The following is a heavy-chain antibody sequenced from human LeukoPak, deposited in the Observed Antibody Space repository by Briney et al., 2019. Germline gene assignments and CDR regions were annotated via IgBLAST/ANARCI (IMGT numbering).Heavy chain of an antibody. CDR1: GFTFSNYA. CDR3: AKAGGWFGELLQTSADNWFDP. Sequence: GGSLRLFCAASGFTFSNYAMSWVRQAPGKGLEWVSVISGSGGSTYYADSVKGRFTISRDNPKNTLYLQMNSLRAEDTAVYYCAKAGGWFGELLQTSADNWFDPWGQGTLVTVSS. CDR2: ISGSGGST. D-gene: IGHD3-10*01. J-gene: IGHJ5*02. V-gene: IGHV3-23*01.